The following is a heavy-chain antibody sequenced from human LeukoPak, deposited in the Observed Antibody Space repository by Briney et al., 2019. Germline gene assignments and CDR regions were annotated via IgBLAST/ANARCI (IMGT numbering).Heavy chain of an antibody. CDR1: GGTFSSYA. D-gene: IGHD3-22*01. J-gene: IGHJ4*02. CDR3: AITFSTFGVITTFDY. V-gene: IGHV1-69*06. Sequence: ASVKVSCKASGGTFSSYAISWVRQAPGQGLEWMGGIIPIFGTANYAQKFQGRVTITADKSTSTAYMELSSLRSEDTAVYYCAITFSTFGVITTFDYWGQGTLVTVSS. CDR2: IIPIFGTA.